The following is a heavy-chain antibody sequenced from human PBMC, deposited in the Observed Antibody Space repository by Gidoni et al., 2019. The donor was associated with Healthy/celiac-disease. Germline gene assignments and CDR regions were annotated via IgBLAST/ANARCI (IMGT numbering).Heavy chain of an antibody. Sequence: QVQLQQWGAGLLKPSETLSLTCAGYGGSFSGYYGSWTRQPPGKGLEWIGEINHSGSTHYTPALKIRVTISVDTSKNQFSLKLSSVTAADTAVYYCARGPYCSSTSCDPGILAYYFDYWGQGTLVTVSS. CDR1: GGSFSGYY. D-gene: IGHD2-2*01. V-gene: IGHV4-34*01. CDR3: ARGPYCSSTSCDPGILAYYFDY. CDR2: INHSGST. J-gene: IGHJ4*02.